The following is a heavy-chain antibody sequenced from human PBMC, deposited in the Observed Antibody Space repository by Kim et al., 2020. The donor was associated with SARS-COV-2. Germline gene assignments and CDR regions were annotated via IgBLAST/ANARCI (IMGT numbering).Heavy chain of an antibody. D-gene: IGHD4-17*01. CDR1: RFTFRDYY. CDR2: VSGSSDDI. CDR3: VSNDDRDYHYYFDH. V-gene: IGHV3-11*03. J-gene: IGHJ4*02. Sequence: GGSLRLSCAASRFTFRDYYMSWIRQAPGEGLERVSYVSGSSDDINYADSVQGRFTISRDNAKSSLFLQMNNLRAKDTAVFYCVSNDDRDYHYYFDHWRPG.